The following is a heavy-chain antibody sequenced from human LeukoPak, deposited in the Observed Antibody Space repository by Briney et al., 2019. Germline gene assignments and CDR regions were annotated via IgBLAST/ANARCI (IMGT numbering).Heavy chain of an antibody. CDR3: ARAGSVGSVDY. Sequence: GGSLRLSCAASGFTFSSYWMSWVRQAPGKGLEWVANINEDGGDKYYVDSVKGRFTISRDNAKNSLFLQMNSLRDEDTAVYYCARAGSVGSVDYWGQGTLVTVSS. CDR1: GFTFSSYW. V-gene: IGHV3-7*01. CDR2: INEDGGDK. J-gene: IGHJ4*02. D-gene: IGHD1-26*01.